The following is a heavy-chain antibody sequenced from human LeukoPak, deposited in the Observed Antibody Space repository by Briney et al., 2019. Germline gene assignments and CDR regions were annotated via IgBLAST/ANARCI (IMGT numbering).Heavy chain of an antibody. J-gene: IGHJ4*02. Sequence: GGSLRLSCAASGFTFSSYWMHWVRQAPGKGLVGVSRINDDGRSTSYADSVKGRFTISRDNAKNTLYLQMNSLRAEDTAVYYCARGGVSRYPSDYWGQGTLVTVSS. CDR2: INDDGRST. D-gene: IGHD2-2*02. CDR1: GFTFSSYW. V-gene: IGHV3-74*01. CDR3: ARGGVSRYPSDY.